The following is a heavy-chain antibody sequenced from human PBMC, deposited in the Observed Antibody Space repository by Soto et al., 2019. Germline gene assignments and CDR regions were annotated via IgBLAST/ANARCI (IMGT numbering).Heavy chain of an antibody. CDR3: ARRGPGTYFDY. CDR1: GFTFSSYA. J-gene: IGHJ4*02. CDR2: ISGSGGST. V-gene: IGHV3-23*01. D-gene: IGHD6-13*01. Sequence: EVQLLDSGGGLVQPGGSLRLSCAASGFTFSSYAMNWVRQAPGKGLEWVSVISGSGGSTYYADSVKGRFTISRDNSKNTLDLQMNRLRAEDTAVYYCARRGPGTYFDYWGQGTLVTVSS.